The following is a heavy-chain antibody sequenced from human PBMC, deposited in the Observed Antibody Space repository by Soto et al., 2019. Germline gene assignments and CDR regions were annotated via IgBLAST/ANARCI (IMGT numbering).Heavy chain of an antibody. D-gene: IGHD1-26*01. CDR2: INPNSGGT. Sequence: SVKRSCQDSLYRFTGYYRHWVRQAPGQGLEWMGCINPNSGGTNYAQKFQGRVTMTRDTSISTAYMELSRLRSDDTAVYYCARTSGSYQLWGQGTLVTVSS. J-gene: IGHJ4*02. V-gene: IGHV1-2*02. CDR3: ARTSGSYQL. CDR1: LYRFTGYY.